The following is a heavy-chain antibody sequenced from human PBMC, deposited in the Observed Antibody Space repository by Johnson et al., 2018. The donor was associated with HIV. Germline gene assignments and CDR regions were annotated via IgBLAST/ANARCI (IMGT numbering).Heavy chain of an antibody. J-gene: IGHJ3*02. Sequence: VQLVESGGALVQPGGSLRLSCAGSGFNVRDNYMSWVRQAPGKGLEWVSVIYRGGSTFNAHSVKGRFTISRDNSKNKLYLQMNSLRAEDTAVYYCARDPSSGPLPDAFDIWGQGTMVTVSS. V-gene: IGHV3-66*01. CDR3: ARDPSSGPLPDAFDI. D-gene: IGHD6-19*01. CDR2: IYRGGST. CDR1: GFNVRDNY.